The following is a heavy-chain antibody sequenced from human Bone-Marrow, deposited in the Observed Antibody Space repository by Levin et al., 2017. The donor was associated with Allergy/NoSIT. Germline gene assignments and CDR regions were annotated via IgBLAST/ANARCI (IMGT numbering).Heavy chain of an antibody. CDR1: GFTFSNSS. CDR2: ISDSSSSI. D-gene: IGHD6-13*01. CDR3: ARDCPHLSYSSTWYYYYGMDV. Sequence: GGSLRLSCSASGFTFSNSSMNWVRQAPGKGLEWVSYISDSSSSIFYADSVKGRFTISRDNAKNSLFLQMNSLRDEDTAVYYCARDCPHLSYSSTWYYYYGMDVWGQGTTVTVSS. J-gene: IGHJ6*02. V-gene: IGHV3-48*02.